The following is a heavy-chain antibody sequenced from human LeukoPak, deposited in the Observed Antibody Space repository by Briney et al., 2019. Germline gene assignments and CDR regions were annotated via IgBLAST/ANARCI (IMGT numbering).Heavy chain of an antibody. D-gene: IGHD1-26*01. CDR1: GYTFTSYG. Sequence: ASVKVSCKASGYTFTSYGISWVRQAPGQGLEWMGGIIPIFGTANYAQKFQGRVTITADESTSTAYMELSSLKSDDTAVYYCAKIGSSHDFDYWGQGTLITVSS. CDR2: IIPIFGTA. CDR3: AKIGSSHDFDY. V-gene: IGHV1-69*13. J-gene: IGHJ4*02.